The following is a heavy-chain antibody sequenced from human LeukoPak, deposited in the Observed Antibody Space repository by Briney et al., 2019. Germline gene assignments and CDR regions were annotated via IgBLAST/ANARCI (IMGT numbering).Heavy chain of an antibody. Sequence: ASVKVSCQASGYTLTRYYMHWVRQAPGQGLEWMGWINPNSGGTNYAQKFQGRVTMTRDTSISTAYMELSRLRSDDTAVYYCARAARGSGSYYTFGYWGQGTLVTVSS. D-gene: IGHD3-10*01. CDR2: INPNSGGT. CDR1: GYTLTRYY. CDR3: ARAARGSGSYYTFGY. V-gene: IGHV1-2*02. J-gene: IGHJ4*02.